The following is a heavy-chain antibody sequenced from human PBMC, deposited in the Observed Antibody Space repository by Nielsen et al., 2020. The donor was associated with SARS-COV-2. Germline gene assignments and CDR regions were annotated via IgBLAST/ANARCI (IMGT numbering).Heavy chain of an antibody. Sequence: ASVKVSCKASGYTFSNYAMNWVRQAPGQGFEWMGRINSNTGDPTHAQGFTGRFVFSLDTSVSTSYLQISSLKADDTAVYYCARNVGGTYYYYGMDVWGQGTTVTVSS. CDR3: ARNVGGTYYYYGMDV. CDR2: INSNTGDP. CDR1: GYTFSNYA. D-gene: IGHD6-19*01. V-gene: IGHV7-4-1*02. J-gene: IGHJ6*02.